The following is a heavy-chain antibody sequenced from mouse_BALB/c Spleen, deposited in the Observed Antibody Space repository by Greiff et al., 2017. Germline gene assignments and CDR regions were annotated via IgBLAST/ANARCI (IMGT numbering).Heavy chain of an antibody. V-gene: IGHV5-6-3*01. CDR1: GFTFSSYG. CDR2: INSNGGST. CDR3: ARPYYAMDY. J-gene: IGHJ4*01. Sequence: EVQGVESGGGLVQPGGSLKLSCAASGFTFSSYGMSWVRQTLDKRLELVATINSNGGSTYYPDSVKGRFTISRDNAKNTLYLQMSSLKSEDTATYYCARPYYAMDYWGQGTSVTVSS.